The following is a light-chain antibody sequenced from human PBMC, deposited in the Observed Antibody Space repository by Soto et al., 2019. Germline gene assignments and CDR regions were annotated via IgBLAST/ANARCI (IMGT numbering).Light chain of an antibody. CDR3: QQYGSSPLT. V-gene: IGKV3-20*01. J-gene: IGKJ4*01. CDR1: QSISDY. CDR2: GAS. Sequence: EIVLTQSPATLSSSPGERATLSCGASQSISDYLAWYQQKPGQAPRLLIYGASSRATGIPDRFSGSGSGTDFTLTISRLEPEDFAVYYCQQYGSSPLTFGGGTKVDIK.